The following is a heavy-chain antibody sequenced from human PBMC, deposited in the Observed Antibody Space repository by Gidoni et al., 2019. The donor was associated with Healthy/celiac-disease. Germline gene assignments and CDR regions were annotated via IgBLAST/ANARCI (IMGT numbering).Heavy chain of an antibody. Sequence: QVQLQESGPGLVKPSETLSLTCTVSGGSISSYYWSWIRQPPGKGLEWIGYIYYSGSTNYNPSLKSRVTISVDTSKNQFSLKLSSVTAADTAVYYCASTAYGDRTKGLDYWGQGTLVTVSS. D-gene: IGHD4-17*01. CDR1: GGSISSYY. J-gene: IGHJ4*02. V-gene: IGHV4-59*01. CDR3: ASTAYGDRTKGLDY. CDR2: IYYSGST.